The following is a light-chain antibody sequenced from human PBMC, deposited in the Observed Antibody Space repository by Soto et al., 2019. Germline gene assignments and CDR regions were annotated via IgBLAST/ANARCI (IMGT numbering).Light chain of an antibody. CDR3: QQYDTYPWT. J-gene: IGKJ1*01. CDR2: DAS. CDR1: QRMSAW. V-gene: IGKV1-5*01. Sequence: DIQMTQSPTTLSASVGDRVIITCRASQRMSAWLAWYQQKPGKAPKLLIYDASSLENGVPSRFSGCGSGTDFTLTISSLQPDDFATYYCQQYDTYPWTFGQGTKVEIK.